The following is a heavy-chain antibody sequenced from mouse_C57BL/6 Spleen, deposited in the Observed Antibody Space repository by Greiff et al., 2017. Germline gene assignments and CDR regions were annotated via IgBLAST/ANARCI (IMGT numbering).Heavy chain of an antibody. V-gene: IGHV5-12*01. CDR2: ISNGGGST. CDR3: ARDYGSSYRYFDV. D-gene: IGHD1-1*01. CDR1: GFTFSDYY. J-gene: IGHJ1*03. Sequence: EVQLVESGGGLVQPGGSLKLSCAASGFTFSDYYMYWVRQTPEKRLEWVAYISNGGGSTYYPDTVKGRFTISRDNAKNTLYLQMSRLKSEDTAMYYCARDYGSSYRYFDVWGTGTTVTVSS.